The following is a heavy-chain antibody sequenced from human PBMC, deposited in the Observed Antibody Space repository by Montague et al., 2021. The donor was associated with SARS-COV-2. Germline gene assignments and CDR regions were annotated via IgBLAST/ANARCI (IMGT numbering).Heavy chain of an antibody. D-gene: IGHD2-2*01. CDR3: ARIPVGSKYSFDF. CDR2: TYYRSKWDN. J-gene: IGHJ4*02. V-gene: IGHV6-1*01. CDR1: GDSVSSNIAT. Sequence: CAISGDSVSSNIATWNWIRQSPSRGLEWLGRTYYRSKWDNDCAESVKSRITIDPDTSKHQFSLHLNSVTPEDTAVYYCARIPVGSKYSFDFWGQGTLVTVSS.